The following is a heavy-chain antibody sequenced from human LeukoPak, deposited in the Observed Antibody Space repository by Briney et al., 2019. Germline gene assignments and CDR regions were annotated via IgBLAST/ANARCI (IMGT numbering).Heavy chain of an antibody. Sequence: GASVKVSCKTSGGTFSTYAINWVRQAPGQGLEWMGRIIPISGRPNYAQKFQGRVTITADKSTSTAYMELSSLRSEDTAVYYCARGQDLLRYFEANYFDYWGQGTLVTVSS. CDR3: ARGQDLLRYFEANYFDY. CDR1: GGTFSTYA. CDR2: IIPISGRP. D-gene: IGHD3-9*01. J-gene: IGHJ4*02. V-gene: IGHV1-69*04.